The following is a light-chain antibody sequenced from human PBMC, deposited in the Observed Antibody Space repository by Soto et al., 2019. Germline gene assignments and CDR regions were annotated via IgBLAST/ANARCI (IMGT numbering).Light chain of an antibody. CDR2: WAS. CDR1: QSVLYSSNNKNY. V-gene: IGKV4-1*01. J-gene: IGKJ4*01. CDR3: QQYYRTPIT. Sequence: DIVMTQSPDSLTVPLGERATINCRSSQSVLYSSNNKNYLAWYQHKPGQPPKLLIYWASTRDSGVPDRFSGSGSGTDFTLTISSLQAEDVAVYSCQQYYRTPITFGGGTKVDIK.